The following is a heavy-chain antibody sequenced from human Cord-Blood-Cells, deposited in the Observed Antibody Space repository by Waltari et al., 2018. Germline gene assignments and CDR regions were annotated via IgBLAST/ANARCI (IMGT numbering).Heavy chain of an antibody. Sequence: QVQLQESGPGLVKPSETLSLTCTVSAYSISSGSYWGWIRQPPGKGLEWIGSIYHSGSTYYNPSLKSRVTISVDTSKNQFSLKLSSVTAADTAVYYCAREDQLRGFDLWGRGTLVTVSS. J-gene: IGHJ2*01. D-gene: IGHD4-17*01. CDR1: AYSISSGSY. V-gene: IGHV4-38-2*02. CDR3: AREDQLRGFDL. CDR2: IYHSGST.